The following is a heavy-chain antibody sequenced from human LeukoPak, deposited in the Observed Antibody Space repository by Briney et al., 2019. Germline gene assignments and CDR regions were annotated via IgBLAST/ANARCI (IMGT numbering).Heavy chain of an antibody. CDR1: GFTFSSYE. D-gene: IGHD2-2*01. CDR3: ARDRLRCSSSTSCSFD. J-gene: IGHJ1*01. Sequence: GGSLRLSCAASGFTFSSYEMNWVRQAPGKGLEWVSYISSSGSTIYYADSVKGRFTISRDNAKNSLYLQMNSLRAEDTAVYYCARDRLRCSSSTSCSFDWGQGTLVTVSS. CDR2: ISSSGSTI. V-gene: IGHV3-48*03.